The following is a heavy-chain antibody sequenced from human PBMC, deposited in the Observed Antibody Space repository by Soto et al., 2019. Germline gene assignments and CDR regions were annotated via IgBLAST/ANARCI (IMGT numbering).Heavy chain of an antibody. Sequence: ASVKVSCKASGYSFTRYGISWVRQAPGQGLEWMGWISGYNGKTKYAQKLQGRVSMTTDTSTSTAYMELRSLGSDDTAVYYCARRYGGNFDYWGQGTLVTVSS. CDR2: ISGYNGKT. CDR3: ARRYGGNFDY. V-gene: IGHV1-18*01. D-gene: IGHD1-26*01. J-gene: IGHJ4*02. CDR1: GYSFTRYG.